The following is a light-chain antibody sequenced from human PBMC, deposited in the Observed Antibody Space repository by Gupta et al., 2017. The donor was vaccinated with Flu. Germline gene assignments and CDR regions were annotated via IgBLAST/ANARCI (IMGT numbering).Light chain of an antibody. CDR2: DVS. J-gene: IGLJ2*01. Sequence: QSALTQPASVSGPPGQSITISCTGTSSDVGAYNYVSWYQQHPGKAPKLMIYDVSNRPSGVSNRFSGSKSGSTASLTISGLQAEDETDYYCSSYTSSGTVVFGGGTKLTVL. V-gene: IGLV2-14*01. CDR1: SSDVGAYNY. CDR3: SSYTSSGTVV.